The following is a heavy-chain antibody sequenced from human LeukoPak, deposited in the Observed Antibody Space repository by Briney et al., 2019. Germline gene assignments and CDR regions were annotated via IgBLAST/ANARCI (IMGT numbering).Heavy chain of an antibody. J-gene: IGHJ6*03. D-gene: IGHD3-3*01. CDR3: ARVGYDFWSGHQGYYFYYMDV. CDR2: IKQDGSEK. V-gene: IGHV3-7*01. CDR1: EFTFRNYW. Sequence: GGSLRLSCAASEFTFRNYWMSWVRQAPGKGLEWVANIKQDGSEKYYVDSVKGRFTISRDTAKNSMYLQMNNLGAEDTAVYYCARVGYDFWSGHQGYYFYYMDVWGKGTTVTVSS.